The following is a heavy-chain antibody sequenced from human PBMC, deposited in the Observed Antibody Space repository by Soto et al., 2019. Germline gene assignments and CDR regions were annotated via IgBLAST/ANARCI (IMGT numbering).Heavy chain of an antibody. CDR3: ARVTDTAMVLLYYYGMDV. CDR1: GGSFSGYY. CDR2: INHSGST. Sequence: SETLSLTCAVYGGSFSGYYWSWIRQPPGKGLEWIGEINHSGSTNYNPSLKSRVTISVDTSKNQFSLKLSSVTAADTAVYYCARVTDTAMVLLYYYGMDVWGQGTTVT. D-gene: IGHD5-18*01. J-gene: IGHJ6*02. V-gene: IGHV4-34*01.